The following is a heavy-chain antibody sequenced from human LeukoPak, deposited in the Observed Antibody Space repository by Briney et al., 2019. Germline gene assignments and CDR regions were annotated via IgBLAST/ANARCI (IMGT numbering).Heavy chain of an antibody. J-gene: IGHJ1*01. D-gene: IGHD3-10*01. CDR1: GYTFSDHH. CDR3: SAHYGPGPV. CDR2: IHPNGHDT. Sequence: ASVKVSCKASGYTFSDHHILWVRQAPGQGLEWMGWIHPNGHDTKYAQKFQGRMTLTTDTSITTAYMELNWVTSDDTAVYYCSAHYGPGPVWGQGTLITAFS. V-gene: IGHV1-2*02.